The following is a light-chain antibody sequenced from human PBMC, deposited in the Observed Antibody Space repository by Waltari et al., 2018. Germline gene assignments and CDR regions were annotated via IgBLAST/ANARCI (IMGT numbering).Light chain of an antibody. CDR3: QQYNKWPLT. Sequence: EIVLTQYPATLSVSPGGRATLSCRASENIISNLAWYQQRPGQAPRLLIHGASTRATAFPPRFSGSGSGTEFTLTINSLQSEDFAVYYCQQYNKWPLTFGQGTRLEIK. V-gene: IGKV3-15*01. J-gene: IGKJ5*01. CDR2: GAS. CDR1: ENIISN.